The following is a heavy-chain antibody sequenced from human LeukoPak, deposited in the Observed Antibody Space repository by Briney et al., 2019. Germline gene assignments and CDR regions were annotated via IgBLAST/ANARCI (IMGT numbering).Heavy chain of an antibody. CDR3: ARGLVDLAAKGYYYGSGSYYMGV. Sequence: PGGSLRLSCAASGFTFSSHGMNWVRQPPGKGLEWIGEINHSGSTNYNPSLKSRVTISVDTSKNQFSLKLSSVTAADTAVYYCARGLVDLAAKGYYYGSGSYYMGVWGKGTTVTVSS. CDR1: GFTFSSHG. CDR2: INHSGST. J-gene: IGHJ6*03. V-gene: IGHV4-34*01. D-gene: IGHD3-10*01.